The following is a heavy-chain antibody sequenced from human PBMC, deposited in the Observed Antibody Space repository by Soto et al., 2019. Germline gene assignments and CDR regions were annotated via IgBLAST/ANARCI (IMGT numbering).Heavy chain of an antibody. CDR2: ISGSGDGT. CDR1: GFTVGSHA. CDR3: TRSRRSILVVYDFGGLYV. Sequence: VQLLESGGGVVQRGGSLRLSCAASGFTVGSHAMSWVRQAPGKGLEWVSSISGSGDGTYYGDSVKGRFTISRDSSLSTLDLQMDNLRGEATTSYFCTRSRRSILVVYDFGGLYVWGQGTTVAVS. D-gene: IGHD2-8*02. J-gene: IGHJ6*02. V-gene: IGHV3-23*01.